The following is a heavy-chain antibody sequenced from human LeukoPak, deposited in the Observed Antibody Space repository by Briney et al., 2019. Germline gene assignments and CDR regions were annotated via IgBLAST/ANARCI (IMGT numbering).Heavy chain of an antibody. Sequence: GGSLRLSCAASGFTFRSYAMSWVRQAPGKGLEWVSATSGSGGSIYYADSVKGRFTISRDNFKNTLYLQMNSLRAEDTAVYYCAKVYSSGWYDFDYWGQGTLVTVSS. CDR2: TSGSGGSI. D-gene: IGHD6-19*01. J-gene: IGHJ4*02. CDR3: AKVYSSGWYDFDY. V-gene: IGHV3-23*01. CDR1: GFTFRSYA.